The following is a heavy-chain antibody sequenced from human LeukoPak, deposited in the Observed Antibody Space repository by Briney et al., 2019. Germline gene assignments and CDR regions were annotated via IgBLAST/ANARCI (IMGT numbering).Heavy chain of an antibody. J-gene: IGHJ4*02. D-gene: IGHD5-12*01. CDR3: ANYGGYSAYDF. V-gene: IGHV3-23*01. CDR2: ITGSGGST. Sequence: GSLILSCSASGFAFTNFSMTWVRQAPGKGLEWVSAITGSGGSTYYADSVKGRFTIYRDNSKNKLYVQISSLRAEDTAVYYCANYGGYSAYDFWGQGTLVTVSS. CDR1: GFAFTNFS.